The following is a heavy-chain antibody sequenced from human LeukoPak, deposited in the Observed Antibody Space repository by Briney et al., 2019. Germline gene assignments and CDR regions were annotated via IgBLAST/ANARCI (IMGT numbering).Heavy chain of an antibody. CDR2: ISGSSSSI. CDR1: GFTFSSCS. Sequence: GGSLRLSCAASGFTFSSCSINWVRQAPGKGLEWVSYISGSSSSIKYADSVKGRFTISRDNAKNSLYLQMNGLRVEDTAVYYCARDYDRSGYYIDLDYWGQGTLVTVSS. V-gene: IGHV3-48*04. J-gene: IGHJ4*02. CDR3: ARDYDRSGYYIDLDY. D-gene: IGHD3-22*01.